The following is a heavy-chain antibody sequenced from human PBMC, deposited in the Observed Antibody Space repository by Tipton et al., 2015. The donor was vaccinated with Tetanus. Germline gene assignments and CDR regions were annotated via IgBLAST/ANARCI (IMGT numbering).Heavy chain of an antibody. V-gene: IGHV4-59*01. Sequence: TLSLTCTVSGGSISSYYWSWIRQPPRKGLEWIGYIYYSGSTNYNPSLKSRVTISVDTSKYQFSLKLSSVTAADTAVYYCAREVAAPGTNWFDPWGQGTLVTVSS. D-gene: IGHD6-13*01. CDR1: GGSISSYY. CDR2: IYYSGST. CDR3: AREVAAPGTNWFDP. J-gene: IGHJ5*02.